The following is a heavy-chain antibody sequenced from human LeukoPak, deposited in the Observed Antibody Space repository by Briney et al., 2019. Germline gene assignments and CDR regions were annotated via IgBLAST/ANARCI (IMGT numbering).Heavy chain of an antibody. Sequence: GASVKVSCKASGYTFTSYGISWVRQAPGQGLEWMGWISAYNGNTNYAQKLQGRVTMTTDTSTSTAYMELRSLRSDDTAVYYCAIDISLNSGWYDAFDIWGQGTMVTVSS. V-gene: IGHV1-18*01. CDR2: ISAYNGNT. J-gene: IGHJ3*02. CDR3: AIDISLNSGWYDAFDI. D-gene: IGHD6-19*01. CDR1: GYTFTSYG.